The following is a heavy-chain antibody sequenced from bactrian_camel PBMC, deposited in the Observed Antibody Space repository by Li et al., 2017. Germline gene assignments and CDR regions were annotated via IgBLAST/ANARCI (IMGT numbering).Heavy chain of an antibody. Sequence: QLVESGGGLVQPGGSLRLSCAASGYTAKTCSWNWYRQSPGKGLEWVSGINNGGDSTYYADSMKGRFTISYDNAKNVVYLQMNNLKPDDTAMYYCAASSRCGDWALYDYWGQGTQVTV. D-gene: IGHD2*01. CDR1: GYTAKTCS. V-gene: IGHV3S25*01. CDR2: INNGGDST. CDR3: AASSRCGDWALYDY. J-gene: IGHJ4*01.